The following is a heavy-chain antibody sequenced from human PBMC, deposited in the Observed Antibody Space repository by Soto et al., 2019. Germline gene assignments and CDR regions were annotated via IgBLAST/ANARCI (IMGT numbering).Heavy chain of an antibody. CDR3: ARHNGVDTAMVQWGPYYFDY. J-gene: IGHJ4*02. CDR1: GGSISSYY. CDR2: IYYSGST. D-gene: IGHD5-18*01. Sequence: SETLSLTCTVSGGSISSYYWSWIRQPPGKGLEWIGYIYYSGSTNYNPSLKSRVTISVDTSKNQFSLKLSSVTAADTAVYYCARHNGVDTAMVQWGPYYFDYWGQGTLVTVSS. V-gene: IGHV4-59*08.